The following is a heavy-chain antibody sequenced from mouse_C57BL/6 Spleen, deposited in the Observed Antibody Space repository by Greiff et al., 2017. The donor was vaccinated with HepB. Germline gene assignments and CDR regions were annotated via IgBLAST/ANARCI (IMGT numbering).Heavy chain of an antibody. CDR1: GFTFSSYG. CDR2: ISSGGSYT. D-gene: IGHD1-1*01. J-gene: IGHJ4*01. CDR3: ARQGSTVVAMDY. V-gene: IGHV5-6*01. Sequence: EVQRVESGGDLVKPGGSLKLSCAASGFTFSSYGMSWVRQTPDKRLEWVATISSGGSYTYYPDSVKGRFTISRDNAKNTLYLQMSSLKSEDTAMYYCARQGSTVVAMDYWGQGTSVTVSS.